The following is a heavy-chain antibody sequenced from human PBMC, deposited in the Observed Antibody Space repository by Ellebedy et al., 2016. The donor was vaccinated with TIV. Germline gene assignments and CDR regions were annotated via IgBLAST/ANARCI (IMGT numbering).Heavy chain of an antibody. J-gene: IGHJ6*02. Sequence: MPSETLSLTCTVSGGSITSNHWWTWVRQPPGKGLEWIGEIYYSGSTNYNPSLQSRVFISLDRSKNQFSLQLTSVTAADTAVYFCAKLPGGDYIYYYYGLDVWGPGTTVTVSS. D-gene: IGHD4-17*01. CDR3: AKLPGGDYIYYYYGLDV. CDR1: GGSITSNHW. CDR2: IYYSGST. V-gene: IGHV4-4*02.